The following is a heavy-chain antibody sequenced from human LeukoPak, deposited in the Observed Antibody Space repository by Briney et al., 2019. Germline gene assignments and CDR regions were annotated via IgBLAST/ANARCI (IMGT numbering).Heavy chain of an antibody. CDR2: IYYSGST. CDR3: ARRGPGDTAMVADWFDP. D-gene: IGHD5-18*01. V-gene: IGHV4-39*01. Sequence: PSETLSLTCTVSGGSISSSSYYWGWIRQPPGKGLEWIGSIYYSGSTYYNPSLKSRVTISVDTSKNQFSLKLSSVTAADTAVYYCARRGPGDTAMVADWFDPWGQGTLVTVSS. CDR1: GGSISSSSYY. J-gene: IGHJ5*02.